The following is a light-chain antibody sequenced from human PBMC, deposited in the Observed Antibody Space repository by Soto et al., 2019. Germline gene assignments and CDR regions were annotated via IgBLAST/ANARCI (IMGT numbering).Light chain of an antibody. V-gene: IGKV3-20*01. CDR3: HHYGGSPIT. CDR1: QSVSSNY. Sequence: EIVLAQPPGTLSLSRGERAALSCRASQSVSSNYLAWYQQKPGQSPRLLIYGASTRATGIPDRFSGSGSGTDFTLTISRLEPEDFAVYYCHHYGGSPITFGQGTRLEIK. CDR2: GAS. J-gene: IGKJ5*01.